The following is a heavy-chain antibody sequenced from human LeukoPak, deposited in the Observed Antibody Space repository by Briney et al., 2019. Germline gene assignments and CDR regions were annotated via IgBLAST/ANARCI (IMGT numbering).Heavy chain of an antibody. J-gene: IGHJ4*02. D-gene: IGHD6-25*01. CDR1: GFTFSSYE. CDR3: ASSSGY. Sequence: SGGSLRLSCAASGFTFSSYEMNWVRQAPGKGLEWVSYISSGGGTIYNADSVKGRFTISRDNAKKSLYLQMDSLRAEDTAVYYCASSSGYWGQGTLVTVSS. V-gene: IGHV3-48*03. CDR2: ISSGGGTI.